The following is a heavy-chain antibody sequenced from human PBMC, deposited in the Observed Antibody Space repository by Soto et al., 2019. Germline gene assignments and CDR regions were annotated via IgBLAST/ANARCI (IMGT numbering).Heavy chain of an antibody. CDR1: GFTFSSYA. CDR2: ISSTTNYI. Sequence: GGSLRLSCAASGFTFSSYAMSWVRQAPGKGLEWVSSISSTTNYIYYGDSMKGRFTISRDNAKNSLYLEMNSLRAEDTAVYYCARESEDLTSNFDYWGQGTLVTVSS. V-gene: IGHV3-21*06. J-gene: IGHJ4*02. CDR3: ARESEDLTSNFDY.